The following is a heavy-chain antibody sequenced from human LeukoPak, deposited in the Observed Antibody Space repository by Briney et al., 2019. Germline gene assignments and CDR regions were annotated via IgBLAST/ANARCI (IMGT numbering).Heavy chain of an antibody. CDR1: GFTFNNYW. CDR3: LAGYYYYYMDV. J-gene: IGHJ6*03. V-gene: IGHV3-74*01. Sequence: GGSLRLSCAASGFTFNNYWMHWVRQAPGKGLVWVARTNTHGTGANYADSVKGRFIISRDNANNTLYLQMSGLRDEDTGVYYALAGYYYYYMDVWGKGTTVTVSS. D-gene: IGHD6-13*01. CDR2: TNTHGTGA.